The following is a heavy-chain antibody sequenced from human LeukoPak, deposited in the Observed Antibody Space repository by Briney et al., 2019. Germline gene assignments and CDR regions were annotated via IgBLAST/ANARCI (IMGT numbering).Heavy chain of an antibody. CDR3: AREEGATQDAN. CDR1: GFSISSGYY. CDR2: VYHTGGT. V-gene: IGHV4-38-2*02. J-gene: IGHJ4*02. D-gene: IGHD1-26*01. Sequence: SETLSLTCTVSGFSISSGYYWAWIRQPPGKGLEWIGSVYHTGGTYYNPSLKSRVTISVDTSRNQYSLRLSSVTAADTAVYYCAREEGATQDANWGQGTLVLVSS.